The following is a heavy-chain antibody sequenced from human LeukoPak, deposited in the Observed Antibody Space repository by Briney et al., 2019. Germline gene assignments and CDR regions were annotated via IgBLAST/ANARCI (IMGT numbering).Heavy chain of an antibody. CDR3: ARVGYYYDSSGYFYYYYYMDV. J-gene: IGHJ6*03. D-gene: IGHD3-22*01. CDR1: GGSFSGYY. CDR2: INHSGST. Sequence: SETLSLTCAVYGGSFSGYYWSWIRQPPGKGLEWIGGINHSGSTNYNPSLKSRVTISVDTSKNQFSLKLSSVTAADTAVYYCARVGYYYDSSGYFYYYYYMDVWGKGTTVTVSS. V-gene: IGHV4-34*01.